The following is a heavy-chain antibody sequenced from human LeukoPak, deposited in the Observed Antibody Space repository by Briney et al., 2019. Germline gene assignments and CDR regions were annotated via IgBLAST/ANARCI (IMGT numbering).Heavy chain of an antibody. CDR2: FFHSGYT. CDR1: GGSIRTRIW. V-gene: IGHV4-4*02. D-gene: IGHD2-2*01. Sequence: SGTLSLTCAWSGGSIRTRIWGGWVGQPPGKGLEGIGEFFHSGYTNYNPSLKSRVTISVDKSKNLFSLNLTSVTAADTAVYYCARPLGYCSSISCSLGAFGFWGQGTMVTVSS. CDR3: ARPLGYCSSISCSLGAFGF. J-gene: IGHJ3*01.